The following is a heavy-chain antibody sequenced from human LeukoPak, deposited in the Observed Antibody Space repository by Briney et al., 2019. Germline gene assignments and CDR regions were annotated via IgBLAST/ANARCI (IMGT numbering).Heavy chain of an antibody. CDR2: MNGGGGST. V-gene: IGHV3-23*01. J-gene: IGHJ4*02. CDR1: GFTFNSYA. D-gene: IGHD4-17*01. Sequence: GSSRRLCGAASGFTFNSYAMSGGRPAPGGGLEWAEVMNGGGGSTYYANPVKGRFTISRDNSKNTLYLQMNSLRVEDMAVYYCAKGREAYGDSRFDYWGQGTLVTVSS. CDR3: AKGREAYGDSRFDY.